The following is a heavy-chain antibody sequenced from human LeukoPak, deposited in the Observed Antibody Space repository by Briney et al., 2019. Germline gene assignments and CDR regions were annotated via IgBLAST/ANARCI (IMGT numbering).Heavy chain of an antibody. CDR2: IYTSGST. CDR3: ARQLWFGEPSGWFDP. D-gene: IGHD3-10*01. CDR1: GGSISSYY. Sequence: SETLSLTCTVSGGSISSYYWSWIRQPAGKGLEWIGRIYTSGSTNYNPSLKSRVTMSVDTSKNQFSLKLSSVTAADTAVYYCARQLWFGEPSGWFDPWGQGTLVTASS. J-gene: IGHJ5*02. V-gene: IGHV4-4*07.